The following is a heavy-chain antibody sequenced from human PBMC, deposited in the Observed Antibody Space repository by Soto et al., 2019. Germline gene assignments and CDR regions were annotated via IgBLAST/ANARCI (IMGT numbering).Heavy chain of an antibody. D-gene: IGHD3-16*01. Sequence: QVQLVESGGGVVQPGTSLRLSGVGCGFSFRSYVIHWLRQAPGKGLEWVALTSYDGSNNFYGDSVKGRFTISRHNSRNTVELQMDSLRFEDTALYYCARWATTGGLDVWGQGTLVSVSS. CDR2: TSYDGSNN. V-gene: IGHV3-33*05. CDR1: GFSFRSYV. CDR3: ARWATTGGLDV. J-gene: IGHJ4*02.